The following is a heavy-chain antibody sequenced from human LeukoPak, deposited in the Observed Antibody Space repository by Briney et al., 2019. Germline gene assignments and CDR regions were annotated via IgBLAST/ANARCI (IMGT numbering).Heavy chain of an antibody. CDR3: AQGGIGETGGLSY. J-gene: IGHJ4*02. D-gene: IGHD7-27*01. Sequence: GGSLRLSCAASGFTFSSYAMSWVRQAPGKGLEWVSSIGTTRHTYYADSVKGRFSISRDNSKTTLYLEMNSLRAEDTALYFCAQGGIGETGGLSYWGQGTLVTVSS. V-gene: IGHV3-23*05. CDR2: SIGTTRHT. CDR1: GFTFSSYA.